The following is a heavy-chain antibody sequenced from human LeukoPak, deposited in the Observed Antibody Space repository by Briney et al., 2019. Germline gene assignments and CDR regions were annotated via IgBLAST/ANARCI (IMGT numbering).Heavy chain of an antibody. CDR3: ARDQAYYDSSGYYVDY. CDR1: GFTFSSYS. J-gene: IGHJ4*02. D-gene: IGHD3-22*01. Sequence: GGSLRLPCAASGFTFSSYSMNWVRQAPGKGLEWVSSISSSSSYIYYADSVKGRFTISRDNAKNSLYLQMNSLRAEDTAVYYCARDQAYYDSSGYYVDYWGQGTLVTVSS. V-gene: IGHV3-21*01. CDR2: ISSSSSYI.